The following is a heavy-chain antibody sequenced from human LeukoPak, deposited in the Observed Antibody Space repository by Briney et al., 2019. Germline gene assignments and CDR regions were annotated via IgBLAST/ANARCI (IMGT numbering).Heavy chain of an antibody. CDR1: GGSFSGYY. J-gene: IGHJ4*02. V-gene: IGHV4-34*01. CDR2: INHSGST. D-gene: IGHD3-22*01. Sequence: SETLSLTCAVYGGSFSGYYWSWIRQPPGKGLEWIGEINHSGSTNYNPSLKSRVTISVDTSKNQFSLKPSSVTAADTAVYYCASRLGYYDNSGPFDYWGQGTLVTVSS. CDR3: ASRLGYYDNSGPFDY.